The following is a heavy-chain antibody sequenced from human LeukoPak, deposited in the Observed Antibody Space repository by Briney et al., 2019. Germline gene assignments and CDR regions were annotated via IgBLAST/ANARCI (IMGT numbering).Heavy chain of an antibody. D-gene: IGHD3-22*01. CDR1: GGSISSGGYY. Sequence: PSQTLSLTCTVSGGSISSGGYYWSWIRQPPGKGLEWIGYIYHSGSTYYNPSLKSRVTISVDRSKNQFSLKLSSVTAADTAVYYCARLPNYDSSGFPEPWGQGTLVTVSS. CDR2: IYHSGST. CDR3: ARLPNYDSSGFPEP. J-gene: IGHJ5*02. V-gene: IGHV4-30-2*01.